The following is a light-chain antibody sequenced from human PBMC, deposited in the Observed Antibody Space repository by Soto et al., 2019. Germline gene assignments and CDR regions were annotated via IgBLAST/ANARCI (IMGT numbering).Light chain of an antibody. V-gene: IGKV3-20*01. J-gene: IGKJ5*01. CDR1: QSISSSF. CDR2: GAS. CDR3: QQYDNSAST. Sequence: VLRLYPRKLSLSAGERASLSCGASQSISSSFLAWYQQKPGQAPRLLIYGASSRATGIPDRFSGTGSETDFTLTISRLEPEEFAVYYCQQYDNSASTVGQGTRLEIK.